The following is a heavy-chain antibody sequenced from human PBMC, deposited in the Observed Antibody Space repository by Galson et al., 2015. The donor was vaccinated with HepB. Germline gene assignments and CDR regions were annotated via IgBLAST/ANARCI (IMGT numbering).Heavy chain of an antibody. V-gene: IGHV1-69*04. CDR1: GGIFNSYA. Sequence: SVKVSCKASGGIFNSYAITWVRQAPGQGLEWMGRIIPILDIADYAQNFKGRVTITADKSTNTVYMELSSLTSGDTALYYCASWSGCSSTTCLRGGGEGFDMWGQGTMVTVSS. CDR3: ASWSGCSSTTCLRGGGEGFDM. D-gene: IGHD2-2*01. CDR2: IIPILDIA. J-gene: IGHJ3*02.